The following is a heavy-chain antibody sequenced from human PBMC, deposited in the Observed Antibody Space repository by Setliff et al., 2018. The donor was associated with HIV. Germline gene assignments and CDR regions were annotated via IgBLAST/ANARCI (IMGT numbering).Heavy chain of an antibody. CDR2: INAANGNT. J-gene: IGHJ6*03. V-gene: IGHV1-3*03. Sequence: ASVKVSCKATGYTFMSYSIHWVRQAPGQRPEWMGWINAANGNTKYSRDFQDRLTITRDTSATTVYMELSSLESEDMAVYYCGRGESLVVTPVPHYYYMDFWGKGTTVTSP. CDR1: GYTFMSYS. CDR3: GRGESLVVTPVPHYYYMDF. D-gene: IGHD2-2*01.